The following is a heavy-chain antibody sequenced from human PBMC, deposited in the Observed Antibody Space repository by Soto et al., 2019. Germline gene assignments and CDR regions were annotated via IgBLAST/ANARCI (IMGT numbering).Heavy chain of an antibody. V-gene: IGHV4-4*02. CDR2: IYHSGST. J-gene: IGHJ4*02. Sequence: QVQLQESGPGLVKPSGTLSLTCAVSGGSISSSNWWRWVRQPPGKGLEWIWEIYHSGSTKYNPSRKCRVTISVDKSKNQFSLQLSSVTAADTAVYYCARERIAVAGTSIHGDYWGQGTLVTVSS. D-gene: IGHD6-19*01. CDR3: ARERIAVAGTSIHGDY. CDR1: GGSISSSNW.